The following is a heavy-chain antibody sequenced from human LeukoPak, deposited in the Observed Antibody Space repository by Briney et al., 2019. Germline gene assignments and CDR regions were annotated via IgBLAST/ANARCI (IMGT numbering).Heavy chain of an antibody. CDR2: ISSSSSYI. CDR1: GFTFSSYS. Sequence: PGGSLRLSCAASGFTFSSYSMNWVRQAPGKGLEWVSSISSSSSYIYYADSVKGRFTISRDNAKNSLYLQMNSLRAEDTAVYYCARDGDMITFGGVIVFDYWGQGTLVTVSS. D-gene: IGHD3-16*02. CDR3: ARDGDMITFGGVIVFDY. J-gene: IGHJ4*02. V-gene: IGHV3-21*01.